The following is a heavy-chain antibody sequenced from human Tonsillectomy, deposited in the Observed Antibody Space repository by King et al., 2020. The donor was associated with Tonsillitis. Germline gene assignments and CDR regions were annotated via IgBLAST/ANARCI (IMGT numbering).Heavy chain of an antibody. J-gene: IGHJ6*03. V-gene: IGHV1-8*01. CDR3: ARAGRRLVPNYYYYMDV. CDR1: GYTFTSYD. Sequence: QLVQSGAEVKKPGASVKVSCKASGYTFTSYDINWVRQATGQGLEWMGWMNPNSGNTGYAQKFQGRVTMTRNTSISTAYMELSSLRSEDTAAYYCARAGRRLVPNYYYYMDVWGKGTTVTVSS. CDR2: MNPNSGNT. D-gene: IGHD2-2*01.